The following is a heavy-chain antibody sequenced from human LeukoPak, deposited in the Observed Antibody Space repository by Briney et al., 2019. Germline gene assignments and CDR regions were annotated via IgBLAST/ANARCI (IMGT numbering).Heavy chain of an antibody. CDR3: AKDRGPHTAMKYYFDY. V-gene: IGHV3-43D*03. CDR2: ISWDGDSE. J-gene: IGHJ4*02. CDR1: GFTFDDYA. Sequence: GGSLRLSCAASGFTFDDYAMHWVRQAPGKSLEWVSLISWDGDSEYYADSVKGRFTIFRDNSKNSLYLQMNSLRAEDTALYYCAKDRGPHTAMKYYFDYWGQGTLVTVSS. D-gene: IGHD5-18*01.